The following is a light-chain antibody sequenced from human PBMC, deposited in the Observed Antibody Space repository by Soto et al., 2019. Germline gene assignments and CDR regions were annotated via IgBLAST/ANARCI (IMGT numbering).Light chain of an antibody. Sequence: DILMTQSPLSLPVTPGEPASISCRSSQSLLHSNGYNYLDWYLQKPGQSPQLLIYLGTNRASGVPDRFSGSGSGTDFTLKISRAEAEDVGVYYCMQALQTPRTFGQGTKVEIK. V-gene: IGKV2-28*01. J-gene: IGKJ1*01. CDR1: QSLLHSNGYNY. CDR3: MQALQTPRT. CDR2: LGT.